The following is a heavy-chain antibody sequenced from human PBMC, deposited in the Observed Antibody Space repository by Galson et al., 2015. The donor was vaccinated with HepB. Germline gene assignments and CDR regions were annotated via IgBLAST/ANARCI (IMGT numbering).Heavy chain of an antibody. Sequence: LSLTCTVSGGSISSSSYYWGWIRQPPGKGLEWIGSIYYSGSTYYNPSLKSRVTISVDTSKNQFSLKLSSVTAADTAVYYCARRELFGVVPHYFDYWGQGTLVTVSS. V-gene: IGHV4-39*01. J-gene: IGHJ4*02. CDR2: IYYSGST. D-gene: IGHD3-3*01. CDR1: GGSISSSSYY. CDR3: ARRELFGVVPHYFDY.